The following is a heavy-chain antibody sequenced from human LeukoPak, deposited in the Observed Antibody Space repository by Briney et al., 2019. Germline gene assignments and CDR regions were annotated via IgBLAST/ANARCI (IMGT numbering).Heavy chain of an antibody. CDR3: AKGYDSSGYYPTYYYYGMDV. J-gene: IGHJ6*02. CDR1: GFTFSSYG. CDR2: ISYDGSNK. V-gene: IGHV3-30*18. Sequence: GGSLRLSCAASGFTFSSYGMHWVRQAPGKGLEWVAVISYDGSNKYYADSAKGRFTISRDNSKNTLYLQMNSLRAEDTAVYYCAKGYDSSGYYPTYYYYGMDVWGQGTTVTVSS. D-gene: IGHD3-22*01.